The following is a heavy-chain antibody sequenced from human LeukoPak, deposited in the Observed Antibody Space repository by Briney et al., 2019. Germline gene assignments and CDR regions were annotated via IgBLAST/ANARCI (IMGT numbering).Heavy chain of an antibody. CDR3: ARVGTHGDYDFWSGYMTPYFDY. V-gene: IGHV4-61*08. CDR2: IYYSGST. CDR1: GGSIRSGGDY. Sequence: SQTLTLTCTVSGGSIRSGGDYWNWIRQPPGKGLEWIGYIYYSGSTNYNPSLKSRVTISVDTSKNQFSLKLSSVTAADTAVYYCARVGTHGDYDFWSGYMTPYFDYWGQGTLVTVSS. J-gene: IGHJ4*02. D-gene: IGHD3-3*01.